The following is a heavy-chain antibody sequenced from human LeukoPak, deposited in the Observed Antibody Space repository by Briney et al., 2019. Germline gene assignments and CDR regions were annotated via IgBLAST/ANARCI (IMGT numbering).Heavy chain of an antibody. CDR1: GFTFNTYS. CDR2: IDSSGGYM. CDR3: AAISSYYYMDV. D-gene: IGHD2-21*01. J-gene: IGHJ6*03. Sequence: PGGSLRLSCEASGFTFNTYSMNWARQAPGKGLEWVSSIDSSGGYMFYADSVKGRFTISRDNSENTLYLQMNSLRAEDTAVYYCAAISSYYYMDVWGKGTTVTISS. V-gene: IGHV3-21*04.